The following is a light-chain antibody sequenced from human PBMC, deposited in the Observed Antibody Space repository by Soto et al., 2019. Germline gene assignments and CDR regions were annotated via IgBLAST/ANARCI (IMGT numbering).Light chain of an antibody. Sequence: QSVLTQPPSASETPEQRVTISCSGSSSNIGSNTVNWYQHLPGTTPKLLIYNNYQRPSGVPDRFSASKSGTSASLAITGLQSEDEADYDCAAWDDSVKTRLFGGGTKLTVL. CDR2: NNY. V-gene: IGLV1-44*01. CDR3: AAWDDSVKTRL. CDR1: SSNIGSNT. J-gene: IGLJ3*02.